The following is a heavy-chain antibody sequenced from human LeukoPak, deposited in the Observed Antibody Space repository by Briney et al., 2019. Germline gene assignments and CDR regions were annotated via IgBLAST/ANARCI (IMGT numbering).Heavy chain of an antibody. D-gene: IGHD6-19*01. CDR1: GYRFTTCW. V-gene: IGHV5-51*01. CDR2: IYPADSDT. CDR3: ARQLSSDDPLDD. J-gene: IGHJ4*02. Sequence: GESLNISRKGSGYRFTTCWIAWVRQMPGKGLERMGIIYPADSDTRYSPSFQGQVTISADKSIGTAYLQWSSLKASDTAIYYCARQLSSDDPLDDWGQGTLVTVSS.